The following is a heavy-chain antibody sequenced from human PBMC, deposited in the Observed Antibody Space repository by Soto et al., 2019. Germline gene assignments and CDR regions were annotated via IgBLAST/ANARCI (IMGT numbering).Heavy chain of an antibody. Sequence: GGSLRLSCAASGFTFSSYAMHWVRQAPGKGLEWVAVISYDGSNKYYADSVKGRLTISRDNSKNTLYLQMNSLRAEDTAVYYCARDQDLVYYYYGMDVWGQGTTVTVSS. V-gene: IGHV3-30-3*01. CDR1: GFTFSSYA. CDR3: ARDQDLVYYYYGMDV. CDR2: ISYDGSNK. J-gene: IGHJ6*02. D-gene: IGHD2-15*01.